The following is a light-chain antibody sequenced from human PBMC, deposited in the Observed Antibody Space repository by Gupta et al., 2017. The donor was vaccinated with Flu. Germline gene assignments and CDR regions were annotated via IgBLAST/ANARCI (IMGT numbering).Light chain of an antibody. V-gene: IGLV2-14*01. CDR2: EVS. Sequence: QSALTQPASVSGSPGQSITIPCTGPSSDVGGYNYVSWYQQHPGKAPKLMIYEVSNRPSGVSNRFSGAKSGNTASLTISGLQAEDEADYYCSSYTSSSTVVFGGGNKLTVL. CDR3: SSYTSSSTVV. J-gene: IGLJ2*01. CDR1: SSDVGGYNY.